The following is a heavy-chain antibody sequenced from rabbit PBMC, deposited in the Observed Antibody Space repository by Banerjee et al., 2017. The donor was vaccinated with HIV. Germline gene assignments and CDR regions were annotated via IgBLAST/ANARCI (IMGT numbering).Heavy chain of an antibody. V-gene: IGHV1S40*01. CDR1: GFSFSSSYY. CDR2: IDTGSSGNT. CDR3: ARHGSISSHYNL. J-gene: IGHJ4*01. D-gene: IGHD1-1*01. Sequence: QSLEESGGDLVKPEGSLTLTCTASGFSFSSSYYICWVRQAPGKGLEWIGCIDTGSSGNTYYASWAKGRFTVSKTSSTTVTLQMTSLTAADTATYFCARHGSISSHYNLWGQGTLVTVS.